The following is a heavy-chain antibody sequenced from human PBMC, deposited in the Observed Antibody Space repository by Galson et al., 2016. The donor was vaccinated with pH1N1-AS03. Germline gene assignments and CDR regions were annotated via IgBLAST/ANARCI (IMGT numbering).Heavy chain of an antibody. J-gene: IGHJ4*01. CDR2: IYLDDSDT. CDR1: GYSFTNYW. CDR3: ARLTLSSGWPCDY. V-gene: IGHV5-51*01. Sequence: QSGAEVKKPGESLEISYQGSGYSFTNYWIGWVRQTPGKGLEWMGIIYLDDSDTRYSPSFQGQVTISADKSISTAYLQWSSLKASDTAMYYCARLTLSSGWPCDYWGQGTLVTVSS. D-gene: IGHD6-19*01.